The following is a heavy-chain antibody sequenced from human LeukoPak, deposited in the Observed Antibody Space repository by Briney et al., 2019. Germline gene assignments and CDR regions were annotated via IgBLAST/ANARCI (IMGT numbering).Heavy chain of an antibody. Sequence: SETLSLTCTVSGGSISSSSYYWGWIRQPPGKGLEWIGSIYYSGSTTYNPSLKSRVTISIDTSKNQFSLRLSSVTAADTAVYYCARSSIATQNWFDPWGQGTLVTVSS. CDR2: IYYSGST. J-gene: IGHJ5*02. V-gene: IGHV4-39*07. CDR3: ARSSIATQNWFDP. D-gene: IGHD6-6*01. CDR1: GGSISSSSYY.